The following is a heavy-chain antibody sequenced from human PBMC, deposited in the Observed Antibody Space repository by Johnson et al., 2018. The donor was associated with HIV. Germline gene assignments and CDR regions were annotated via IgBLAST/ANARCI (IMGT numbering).Heavy chain of an antibody. D-gene: IGHD3-16*01. CDR3: AKSTYDNTWFDAFDV. V-gene: IGHV3-7*02. J-gene: IGHJ3*01. CDR2: IKEDGSDK. CDR1: GLTFSTYL. Sequence: AQLVESGGGLVQPGGSLRLSCAASGLTFSTYLMNWVRQAPGKGLEWVAEIKEDGSDKYYVDSVKGRFTISRDNTQNSLYLQMNNLRAEDMAVSYCAKSTYDNTWFDAFDVWGQGTMVTVSS.